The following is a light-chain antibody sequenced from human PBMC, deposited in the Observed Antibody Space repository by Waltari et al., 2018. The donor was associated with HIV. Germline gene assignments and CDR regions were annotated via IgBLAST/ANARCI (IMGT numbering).Light chain of an antibody. CDR3: QSYDSNLSGSL. CDR1: SSNLGGGYD. V-gene: IGLV1-40*01. J-gene: IGLJ3*02. Sequence: QSVLTQPPSVSGAPGQSVTISCSGSSSNLGGGYDAHWHQQVPGTAPKLLTYANCYRPSGVPDRFAGSKSGTSATLSISGLQAEDESLYFCQSYDSNLSGSLFGGGTQLTVL. CDR2: ANC.